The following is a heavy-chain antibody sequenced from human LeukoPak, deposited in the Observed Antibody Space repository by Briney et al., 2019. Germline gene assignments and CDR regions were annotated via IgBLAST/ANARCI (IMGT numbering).Heavy chain of an antibody. D-gene: IGHD3-16*02. CDR2: IIPIFGTA. CDR3: ARAGGYDYVWGSYRYDAFDI. V-gene: IGHV1-69*05. J-gene: IGHJ3*02. Sequence: VASVKVSCKASGGTFSSYAIRWVRQAPGQGLEWMGRIIPIFGTANYAQKFQGRVTITTDESTSTAYMELSSLRSEDTAVYYCARAGGYDYVWGSYRYDAFDIWGQGTMVTVSS. CDR1: GGTFSSYA.